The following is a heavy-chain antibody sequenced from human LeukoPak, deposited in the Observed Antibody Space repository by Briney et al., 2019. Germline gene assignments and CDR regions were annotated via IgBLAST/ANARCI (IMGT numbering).Heavy chain of an antibody. V-gene: IGHV1-18*01. Sequence: VASVKVSCKASGYTFTSYGISWVRQAPGQGIEWMGWISAYNGNTNYAQKLQGRVTMTTDTSTSTAYMELRSLRSDDTAVYYCARAVAVGLQTYYFDYWGQGTLVTVSS. D-gene: IGHD6-19*01. CDR1: GYTFTSYG. CDR3: ARAVAVGLQTYYFDY. CDR2: ISAYNGNT. J-gene: IGHJ4*02.